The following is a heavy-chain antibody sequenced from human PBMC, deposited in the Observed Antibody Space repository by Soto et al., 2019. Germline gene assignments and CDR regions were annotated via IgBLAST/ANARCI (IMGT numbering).Heavy chain of an antibody. CDR3: AKEADPFGWYYFDY. V-gene: IGHV3-9*01. Sequence: PGGSLRLSCAASGFTFDDYAMHWVRQAPGKGLEWVSGISWNSGSIGYADSVKGRFTISRDNAKNSLYLQMNSLRAEDTALYYCAKEADPFGWYYFDYWGQGTLVTVSS. J-gene: IGHJ4*02. CDR1: GFTFDDYA. D-gene: IGHD2-15*01. CDR2: ISWNSGSI.